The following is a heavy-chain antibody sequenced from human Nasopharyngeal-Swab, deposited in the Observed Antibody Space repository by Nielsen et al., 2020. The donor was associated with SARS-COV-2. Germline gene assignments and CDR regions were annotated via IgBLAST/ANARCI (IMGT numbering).Heavy chain of an antibody. CDR1: GFSVSSNY. V-gene: IGHV3-7*03. J-gene: IGHJ4*02. D-gene: IGHD3-22*01. Sequence: GGSLRLSCIVSGFSVSSNYMSWVRQAPGKGLEWVANIKPDGSEKYYVDSVKGRFTISRDNARNSLFLQMDSLRVEDTAIYYCAGNHDNTFWGQGNLVAVS. CDR3: AGNHDNTF. CDR2: IKPDGSEK.